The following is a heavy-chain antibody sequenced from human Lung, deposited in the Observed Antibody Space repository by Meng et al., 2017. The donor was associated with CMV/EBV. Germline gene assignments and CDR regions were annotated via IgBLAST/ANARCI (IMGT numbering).Heavy chain of an antibody. CDR3: AKDYFSTTGFLDS. CDR2: IAGSDSPT. D-gene: IGHD2/OR15-2a*01. J-gene: IGHJ4*02. CDR1: GFMFCNDS. V-gene: IGHV3-23*01. Sequence: AAAGFMFCNDSISWFRQAPGNGLEWVAAIAGSDSPTYHADSVRGRFSISRDNSENTLWLQMNSLRAEDTAMYYCAKDYFSTTGFLDSWGQGTLVTVSS.